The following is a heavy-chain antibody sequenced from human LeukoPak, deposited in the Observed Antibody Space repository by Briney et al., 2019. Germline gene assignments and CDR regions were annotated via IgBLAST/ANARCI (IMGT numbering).Heavy chain of an antibody. D-gene: IGHD2-2*02. CDR1: GGAFSSYA. J-gene: IGHJ5*02. CDR2: ITPIFGTA. CDR3: AVTEPVPAAISRRFDP. V-gene: IGHV1-69*01. Sequence: SVKVSCKASGGAFSSYAISWVRQAPGQGLEWMGGITPIFGTANYAQKFQGRVTITADESTSTAYMELSSLRSEDTAVYYCAVTEPVPAAISRRFDPWGQGTLVTVSS.